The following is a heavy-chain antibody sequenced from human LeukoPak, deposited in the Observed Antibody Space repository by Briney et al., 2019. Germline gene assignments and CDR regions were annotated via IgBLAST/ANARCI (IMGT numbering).Heavy chain of an antibody. Sequence: PGGSLRLSCAASGFTFSSYAMSWVRQAPGKGLEWVSAISGSGGSTYYADSVKGRFTISRDNSKNTLYLQMNSLRAEDTAVYYCVTDIAARVRAFDIWGQGTMVTVSS. CDR1: GFTFSSYA. CDR2: ISGSGGST. J-gene: IGHJ3*02. D-gene: IGHD6-25*01. CDR3: VTDIAARVRAFDI. V-gene: IGHV3-23*01.